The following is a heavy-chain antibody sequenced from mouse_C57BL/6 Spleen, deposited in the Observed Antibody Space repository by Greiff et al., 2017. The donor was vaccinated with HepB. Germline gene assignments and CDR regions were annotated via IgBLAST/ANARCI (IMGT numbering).Heavy chain of an antibody. Sequence: VQLQQSGPELVKPGASVKIPCKASGYTFTDYNMDWVKQSHGKSLEWIGDINPNNGGTIYNQKFKGKATLTVDKSSSTAYMELRSLTSEDTAVYYCARGDHYYDSSSYAMDYWGQGTSVTVSS. V-gene: IGHV1-18*01. CDR1: GYTFTDYN. CDR2: INPNNGGT. CDR3: ARGDHYYDSSSYAMDY. D-gene: IGHD1-1*01. J-gene: IGHJ4*01.